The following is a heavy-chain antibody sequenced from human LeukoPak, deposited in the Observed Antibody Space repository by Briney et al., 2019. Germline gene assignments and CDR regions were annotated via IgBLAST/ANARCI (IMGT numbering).Heavy chain of an antibody. CDR3: AKDFSYDILTGYYVGFDY. Sequence: GGSLRLSCAASGFTFSSYAMSWVRQAPGKGLEWVSAISGSGGSTYYADSVKGRFTISRDNSKNTLYLQMNSLRAEDTAVYYCAKDFSYDILTGYYVGFDYWGQGTTVTVSS. J-gene: IGHJ4*01. V-gene: IGHV3-23*01. CDR1: GFTFSSYA. CDR2: ISGSGGST. D-gene: IGHD3-9*01.